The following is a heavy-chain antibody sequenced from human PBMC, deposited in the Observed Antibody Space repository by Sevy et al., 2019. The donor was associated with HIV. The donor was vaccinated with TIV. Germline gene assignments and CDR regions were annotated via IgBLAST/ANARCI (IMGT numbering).Heavy chain of an antibody. V-gene: IGHV4-59*08. D-gene: IGHD1-26*01. CDR2: IYYNGHI. Sequence: SETLSLTCTVSGGSITSLYWNWIRQPPGKGLEWIANIYYNGHINYNPSLKSRVTLSLDTSKNQFSLRLSSVTAADAAMYYCAGENAWGRGYSWGQGTLITVSS. CDR1: GGSITSLY. J-gene: IGHJ4*02. CDR3: AGENAWGRGYS.